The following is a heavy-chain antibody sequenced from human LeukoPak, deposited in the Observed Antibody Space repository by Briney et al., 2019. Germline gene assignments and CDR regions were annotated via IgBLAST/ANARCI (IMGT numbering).Heavy chain of an antibody. CDR3: ARSAYYYYYYMDV. J-gene: IGHJ6*03. CDR2: IYYSGST. V-gene: IGHV4-59*01. Sequence: PSETLSLTCTVSGGSISSYYWSWIRQPPGKGLEWIGYIYYSGSTNYNPSLKSRVTISVDTSKNQFSLKLSSVTAADTAVYYCARSAYYYYYYMDVWGKGTTVTVSS. CDR1: GGSISSYY.